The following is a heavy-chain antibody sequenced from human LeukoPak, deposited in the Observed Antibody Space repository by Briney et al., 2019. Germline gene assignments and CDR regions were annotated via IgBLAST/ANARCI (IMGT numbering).Heavy chain of an antibody. D-gene: IGHD3/OR15-3a*01. CDR2: MNPNSGNT. Sequence: ASVKVSCKASGYTFTSYDINWVRQATGQGLEWMGWMNPNSGNTGYAQKFQGRVTMTKNTSITTAYMELSSLRSEDTAVYYCARALSWTTDSYYYMDVWDKGTTVTVSS. CDR3: ARALSWTTDSYYYMDV. V-gene: IGHV1-8*01. J-gene: IGHJ6*03. CDR1: GYTFTSYD.